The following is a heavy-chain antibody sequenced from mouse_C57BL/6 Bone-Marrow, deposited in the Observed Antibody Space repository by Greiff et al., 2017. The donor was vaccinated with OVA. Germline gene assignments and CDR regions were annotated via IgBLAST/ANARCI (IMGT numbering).Heavy chain of an antibody. V-gene: IGHV1-80*01. CDR3: ARAGDYFDY. Sequence: VQLQESGAELVKPGASVKISCKAFGYAFSSYWMKWVKQRPGKGLEWVGQIYPGDGDNKYNGKFKGKATLTAAKPSSPAYMQRTSLTSEDSAVYFCARAGDYFDYWGQGTTLTVSS. CDR2: IYPGDGDN. CDR1: GYAFSSYW. J-gene: IGHJ2*01.